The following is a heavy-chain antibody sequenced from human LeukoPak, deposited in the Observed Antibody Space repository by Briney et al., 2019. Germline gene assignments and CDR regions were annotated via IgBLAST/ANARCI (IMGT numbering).Heavy chain of an antibody. CDR2: ISGSGGST. D-gene: IGHD4-17*01. V-gene: IGHV3-23*01. CDR3: AKHHFYGDYIPVAVSLNYFDY. CDR1: GFTFSNYG. Sequence: PGGSLRLSCAASGFTFSNYGMSWVRQAPGKGLEWVSAISGSGGSTYYADSVKGRFTITRDNSKNTLYLQMNSLRAEDTAVYYCAKHHFYGDYIPVAVSLNYFDYWGQGTLVTVSS. J-gene: IGHJ4*02.